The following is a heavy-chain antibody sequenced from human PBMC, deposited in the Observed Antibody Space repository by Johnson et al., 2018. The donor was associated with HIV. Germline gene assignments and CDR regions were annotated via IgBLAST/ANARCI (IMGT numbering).Heavy chain of an antibody. D-gene: IGHD6-6*01. V-gene: IGHV3-30*14. Sequence: QVQLVESGGGVVQPGRSLRLSCAASAFTFSSYAMHWVRQAPGKGLEWVAVMSSDGSITYFADSVKGRFTISRDNSKNTLYLQMGSLRAEDMAVYYCAKGQYSSSPCAFDIGGQGTMVTVSS. CDR2: MSSDGSIT. CDR3: AKGQYSSSPCAFDI. CDR1: AFTFSSYA. J-gene: IGHJ3*02.